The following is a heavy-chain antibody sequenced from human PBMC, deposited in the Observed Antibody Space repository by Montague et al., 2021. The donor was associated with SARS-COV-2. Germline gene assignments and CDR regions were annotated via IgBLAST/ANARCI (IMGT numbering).Heavy chain of an antibody. J-gene: IGHJ4*02. Sequence: SETLSLTSTVSGDSVSHDFWTWIRQPPGKGLEWIGYVYYSRSSSYNPSLRGRVSTAVDTSKNQFSLRLSTVTAADTAIYYCVRDPAPSGSGTFYDYWGQGPLVAVSS. V-gene: IGHV4-59*02. D-gene: IGHD1-26*01. CDR1: GDSVSHDF. CDR3: VRDPAPSGSGTFYDY. CDR2: VYYSRSS.